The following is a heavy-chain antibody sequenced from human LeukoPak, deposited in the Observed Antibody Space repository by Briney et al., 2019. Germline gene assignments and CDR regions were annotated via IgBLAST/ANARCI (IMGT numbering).Heavy chain of an antibody. J-gene: IGHJ4*02. CDR3: ASRSATEWGTLSEL. V-gene: IGHV4-59*12. Sequence: SETLSLTCTVSNGSISTYSWNWIRQPPGKGLEWIGYVYHTGSTNYNPSLKSRVTISVDTSKNQFSLKLSSVTAADTAVYYCASRSATEWGTLSELWGQGTLVTVSS. CDR1: NGSISTYS. D-gene: IGHD3-10*01. CDR2: VYHTGST.